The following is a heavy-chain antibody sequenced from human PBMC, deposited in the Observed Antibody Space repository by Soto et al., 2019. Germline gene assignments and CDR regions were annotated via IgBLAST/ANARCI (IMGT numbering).Heavy chain of an antibody. CDR1: GFTFSSYE. CDR3: ARVYCSSTSCYDAFDI. D-gene: IGHD2-2*01. Sequence: PGGSLRLSCAASGFTFSSYEMNWVRQAPGKWLEWVSYISSSGSTIYYADSVKGRFTISRDNAKNSLYLQMNSLRAEDTAVYYCARVYCSSTSCYDAFDIWGQGTMVNVSS. J-gene: IGHJ3*02. V-gene: IGHV3-48*03. CDR2: ISSSGSTI.